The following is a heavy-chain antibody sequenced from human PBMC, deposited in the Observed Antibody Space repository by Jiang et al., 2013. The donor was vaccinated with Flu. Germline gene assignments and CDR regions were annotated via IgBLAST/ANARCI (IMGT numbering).Heavy chain of an antibody. Sequence: GPGLVKPSETLSLTCTVSGGSISSSSYYWGWIRQPPGKGLEWIGSIYYSGSTYYNPSLKSRVTISVDTSKNQFSLKLSSVTAADTAVYYCARITPDAFDYLGPRDNGHRLF. J-gene: IGHJ3*02. CDR3: ARITPDAFDY. D-gene: IGHD3-16*01. CDR2: IYYSGST. V-gene: IGHV4-39*07. CDR1: GGSISSSSYY.